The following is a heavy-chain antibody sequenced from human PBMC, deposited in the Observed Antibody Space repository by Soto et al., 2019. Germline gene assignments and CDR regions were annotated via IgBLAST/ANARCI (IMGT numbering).Heavy chain of an antibody. CDR3: ARDNQRRVYNWFDP. CDR2: IYYTGTT. V-gene: IGHV4-30-4*01. D-gene: IGHD2-8*01. Sequence: QVQLQESGPGLVKPSQTLSLICTVSGGSISSDDNYWSWIRQPPGKGLEWIGYIYYTGTTSYNPSLKSRLIISIDTSKNVFSLKLNSVTAADTAVYYCARDNQRRVYNWFDPWGQGTLVIVSS. J-gene: IGHJ5*02. CDR1: GGSISSDDNY.